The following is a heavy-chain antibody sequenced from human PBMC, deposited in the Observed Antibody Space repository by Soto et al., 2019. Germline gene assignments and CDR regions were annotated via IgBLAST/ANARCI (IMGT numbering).Heavy chain of an antibody. CDR1: GGSISSGGYY. J-gene: IGHJ4*02. CDR3: ARGTYYYDSSGYRHLDY. V-gene: IGHV4-31*03. Sequence: QVQLQESGPGLVKPSQTLSLTCTVSGGSISSGGYYWSWIRQHPGKGLEWVGYIYYSGSTYYNPSLKGRVTISVDTSKNQFALKLSSVTAADTAVYYWARGTYYYDSSGYRHLDYCGQGTLVTVSS. CDR2: IYYSGST. D-gene: IGHD3-22*01.